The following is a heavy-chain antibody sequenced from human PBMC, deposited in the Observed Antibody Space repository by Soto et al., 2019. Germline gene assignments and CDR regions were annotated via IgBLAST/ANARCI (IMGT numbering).Heavy chain of an antibody. CDR3: AASYYAILTGHFAFDI. D-gene: IGHD3-9*01. CDR1: GGSISSGGYS. J-gene: IGHJ3*02. V-gene: IGHV4-30-2*01. Sequence: SETLSLTCTVSGGSISSGGYSCNWIRQPPGKGLEWIGYIYDSGSTYYNPSLKSRVTISVDTSKTQFSLKLGSVTAADTAVYFCAASYYAILTGHFAFDIWGHGTMVTVSS. CDR2: IYDSGST.